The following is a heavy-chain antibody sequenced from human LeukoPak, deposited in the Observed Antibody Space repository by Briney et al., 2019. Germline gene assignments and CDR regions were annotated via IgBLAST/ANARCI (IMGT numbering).Heavy chain of an antibody. D-gene: IGHD2-2*01. V-gene: IGHV1-18*01. Sequence: ASVKVSCKAPGYTFTSYGISWVRQAPGQGLEWMGWISAYNGNTNYAQKLQGRVTMTTDTSTSTAYMELRSLGSDDTAVYYCARGGLQYQLLGPDYWGQGTLVTVSS. CDR3: ARGGLQYQLLGPDY. CDR1: GYTFTSYG. J-gene: IGHJ4*02. CDR2: ISAYNGNT.